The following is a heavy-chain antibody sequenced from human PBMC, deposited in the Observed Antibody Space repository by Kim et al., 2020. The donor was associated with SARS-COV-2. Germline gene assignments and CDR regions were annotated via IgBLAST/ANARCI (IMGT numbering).Heavy chain of an antibody. CDR1: GYTFSTYV. V-gene: IGHV1-18*01. Sequence: ASVKVSCKASGYTFSTYVFSWVRQAPGQGLEWMGWINPNTGNTDYAQKFQDRVTMTTDTSTSTAFMELASLRSDDTAVYYCARHGFHDSWGQGTLVTVSS. CDR2: INPNTGNT. CDR3: ARHGFHDS. J-gene: IGHJ4*02.